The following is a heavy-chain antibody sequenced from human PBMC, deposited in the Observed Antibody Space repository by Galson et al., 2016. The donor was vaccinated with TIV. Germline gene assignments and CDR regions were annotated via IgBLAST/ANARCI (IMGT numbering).Heavy chain of an antibody. CDR3: ARDPGYFVY. Sequence: SVKVSCKASGDTFSSFVISWVRQAPGQGLEWMGWINAGNGNTKYSQKFQGRVTITRDTSASTAYMELSSLRSEDTAVYYCARDPGYFVYWGQGTLVTVSS. J-gene: IGHJ4*02. CDR2: INAGNGNT. CDR1: GDTFSSFV. D-gene: IGHD1-1*01. V-gene: IGHV1-3*01.